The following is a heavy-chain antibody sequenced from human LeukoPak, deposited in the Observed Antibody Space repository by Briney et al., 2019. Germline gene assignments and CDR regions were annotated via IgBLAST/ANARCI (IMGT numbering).Heavy chain of an antibody. CDR2: IKQDGSEK. J-gene: IGHJ3*02. CDR3: ASGATVTTLADAFDI. V-gene: IGHV3-7*01. Sequence: QAGGSLRLSCAASGFTFSSHWMSWVRQAPGKGLEWVANIKQDGSEKYYVDSVKGRFTISRDNAKNSLYLQMNSLRAEDTAVYYCASGATVTTLADAFDIWGQGTMVTVSS. CDR1: GFTFSSHW. D-gene: IGHD4-17*01.